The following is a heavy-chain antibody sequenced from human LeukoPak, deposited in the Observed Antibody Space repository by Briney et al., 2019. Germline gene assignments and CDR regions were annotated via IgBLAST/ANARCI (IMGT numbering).Heavy chain of an antibody. V-gene: IGHV4-59*01. CDR2: MYYSGST. CDR3: AADLHYDFDY. D-gene: IGHD3-16*01. Sequence: PSETLSLTCTVSGDSISTYYWSWIRQPPGKGLEWIGYMYYSGSTNYNPSLKSRVTISLDTPKNQFSLRLNSVTAADTAVYYCAADLHYDFDYWGQGTLVTVSS. CDR1: GDSISTYY. J-gene: IGHJ4*02.